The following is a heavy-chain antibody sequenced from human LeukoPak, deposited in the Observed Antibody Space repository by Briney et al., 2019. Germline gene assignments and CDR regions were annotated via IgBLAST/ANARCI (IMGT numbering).Heavy chain of an antibody. CDR3: ARRGGKNYGDYLLYYYYMDV. V-gene: IGHV1-2*02. D-gene: IGHD4-17*01. J-gene: IGHJ6*03. Sequence: ASVKVSCKASVYTFSGYYMHWVRHAPGQRLEWMGWINPNSVGTNYAQTFQGRVTMTTDTSTSTPSIELWSPRSDDTAMYYCARRGGKNYGDYLLYYYYMDVWGKGTTVTVSS. CDR2: INPNSVGT. CDR1: VYTFSGYY.